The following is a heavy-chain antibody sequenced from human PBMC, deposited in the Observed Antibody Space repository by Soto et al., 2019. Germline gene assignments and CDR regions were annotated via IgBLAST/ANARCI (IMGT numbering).Heavy chain of an antibody. D-gene: IGHD3-3*01. J-gene: IGHJ4*01. CDR3: AIEVWRRNQFDH. CDR1: GYTLTELS. Sequence: ASVKVSCKVSGYTLTELSIHWVRQAPAEGLEWMGGVDLENGETIYAQRFQCRVTMTEAYSADTPYMARSSLRSEDTAVYYCAIEVWRRNQFDHWGHGTMVTESS. CDR2: VDLENGET. V-gene: IGHV1-24*01.